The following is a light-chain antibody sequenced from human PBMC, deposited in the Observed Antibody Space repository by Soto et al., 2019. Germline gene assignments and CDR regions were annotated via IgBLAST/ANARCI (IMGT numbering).Light chain of an antibody. CDR2: AAT. Sequence: DIQMTQSPSPLSASVGDTVTVTCRASQSVSGWLAWYQQKPGEAPKVLIYAATYLQNGVPSRFSGSGSGTEFTLTISSLQPDDFATYYCQQYNSYSPWTFGQGTKVDIK. V-gene: IGKV1-5*01. J-gene: IGKJ1*01. CDR3: QQYNSYSPWT. CDR1: QSVSGW.